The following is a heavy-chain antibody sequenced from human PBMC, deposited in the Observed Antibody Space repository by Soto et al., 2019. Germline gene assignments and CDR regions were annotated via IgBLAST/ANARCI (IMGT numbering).Heavy chain of an antibody. CDR1: GCTFSSYW. CDR3: AKGPSRFCSECYYGMDV. CDR2: ISYDGSKK. Sequence: WGSLRLSCAASGCTFSSYWMRWVRQTPGKGLEWVAVISYDGSKKYYADSVKGRFTISRDNSKNTLYLQMNSLRAEDTAVYYCAKGPSRFCSECYYGMDVWGQGTTVTVSS. V-gene: IGHV3-30*18. D-gene: IGHD2-15*01. J-gene: IGHJ6*02.